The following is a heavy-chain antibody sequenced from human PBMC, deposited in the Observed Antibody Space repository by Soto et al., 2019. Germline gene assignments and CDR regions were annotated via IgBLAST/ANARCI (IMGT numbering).Heavy chain of an antibody. D-gene: IGHD3-10*01. J-gene: IGHJ6*02. CDR1: GGTFSSYA. CDR2: IIPIFGTA. CDR3: VRAWIMVRGVTPYYYGMDV. V-gene: IGHV1-69*01. Sequence: QVQLVQSGAEVKKPGSSVKVSCKASGGTFSSYAISWVRQAPGQGLEWMGGIIPIFGTANYAQKFQGRVTITADESTSTAYMELSSLRSEDTAVYYCVRAWIMVRGVTPYYYGMDVWGQGTTVTVSS.